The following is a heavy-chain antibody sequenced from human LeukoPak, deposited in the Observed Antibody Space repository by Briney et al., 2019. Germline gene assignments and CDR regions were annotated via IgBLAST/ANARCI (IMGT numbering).Heavy chain of an antibody. D-gene: IGHD1-14*01. CDR2: INWNGGST. CDR1: GFIFDDYG. V-gene: IGHV3-20*04. CDR3: AKPAKTDYADY. J-gene: IGHJ4*02. Sequence: GGSLRLSCAAFGFIFDDYGMSWVRQAPGKGLEWVSGINWNGGSTGYADSVKGRFTISRDNAKNSLYLQMNSLRAEDTALYYCAKPAKTDYADYWGQGTLVTVSS.